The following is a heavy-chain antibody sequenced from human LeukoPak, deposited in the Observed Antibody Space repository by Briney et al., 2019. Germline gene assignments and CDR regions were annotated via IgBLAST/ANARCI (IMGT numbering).Heavy chain of an antibody. V-gene: IGHV3-30*02. Sequence: GGSLRLSCAASGFTFSSYGMHWVRQAPGQGREWVAFIRYDGSNKYYADSVRGRFTISRDNSKNPLYLQMNSLRAEDTAVYYCAKDLRGIAARGLDNWGQGTLVTVSS. CDR1: GFTFSSYG. J-gene: IGHJ4*02. CDR2: IRYDGSNK. CDR3: AKDLRGIAARGLDN. D-gene: IGHD6-6*01.